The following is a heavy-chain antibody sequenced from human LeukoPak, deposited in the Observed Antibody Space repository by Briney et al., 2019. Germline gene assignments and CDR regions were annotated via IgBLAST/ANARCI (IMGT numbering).Heavy chain of an antibody. CDR3: SGWKGGDDC. CDR1: GFTFSDSA. Sequence: GGSLKLSCSASGFTFSDSAMHWVRQASGKGLEGVGHIRSKAQNYATAYAASVRGRFTISRDDSKNTAYLQMNSLKTEDTAVYYCSGWKGGDDCWGQGALVTVSS. J-gene: IGHJ4*02. V-gene: IGHV3-73*01. D-gene: IGHD1-1*01. CDR2: IRSKAQNYAT.